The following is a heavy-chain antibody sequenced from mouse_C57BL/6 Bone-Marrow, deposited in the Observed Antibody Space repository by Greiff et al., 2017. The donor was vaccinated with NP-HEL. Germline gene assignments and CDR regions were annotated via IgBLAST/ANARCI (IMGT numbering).Heavy chain of an antibody. J-gene: IGHJ4*01. Sequence: KERFTIYRDDSESMLYLQMNNLKTEDTAMYYCVRRNWDGYAMDYWGQGTSVTVSS. D-gene: IGHD4-1*01. CDR3: VRRNWDGYAMDY. V-gene: IGHV10-1*01.